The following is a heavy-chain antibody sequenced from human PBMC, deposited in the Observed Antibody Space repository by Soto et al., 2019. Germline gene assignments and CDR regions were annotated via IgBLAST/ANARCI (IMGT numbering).Heavy chain of an antibody. V-gene: IGHV3-30*19. J-gene: IGHJ4*02. CDR1: GFTFSIYG. D-gene: IGHD1-1*01. Sequence: GGSLRLSCAASGFTFSIYGMHWVRQAPGKGLEWVAVISYDGSNKYYADSVKGRFTISRDNSKNTLYLQMNSLRAEDTAVYYCARDQNGSIPPLGPSVGYWGQGTLVTVSS. CDR3: ARDQNGSIPPLGPSVGY. CDR2: ISYDGSNK.